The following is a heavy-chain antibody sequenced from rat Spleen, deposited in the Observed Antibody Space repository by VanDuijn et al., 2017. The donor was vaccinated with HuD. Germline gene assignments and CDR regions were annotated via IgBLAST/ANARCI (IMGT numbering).Heavy chain of an antibody. J-gene: IGHJ3*01. D-gene: IGHD3-4*01. CDR2: IIYDGSSP. Sequence: EVQLVESGGGLVQPGRSLKLSCAASGFTFSGYAMAWVRQAPKKGLEWVATIIYDGSSPYYRDSVKGLFTISSDNAKTTLYLQMGSLRSEDTATYYCATTRFAYWGQGTLVTVSS. CDR3: ATTRFAY. CDR1: GFTFSGYA. V-gene: IGHV5-17*01.